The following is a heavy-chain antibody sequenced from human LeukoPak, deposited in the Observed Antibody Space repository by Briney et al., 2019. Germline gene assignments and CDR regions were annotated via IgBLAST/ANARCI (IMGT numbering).Heavy chain of an antibody. V-gene: IGHV3-64*01. Sequence: GGSLRLSCAASGFTFSSYPMHWVRQAPGKGLEYVSVISSNGDSKHYANPVKGRFTISRDNSKNTLHLQMGSLRAEDMAVYYCARFSGSGGSYYFDYWGQGTVVTVSS. D-gene: IGHD6-19*01. CDR3: ARFSGSGGSYYFDY. CDR1: GFTFSSYP. CDR2: ISSNGDSK. J-gene: IGHJ4*02.